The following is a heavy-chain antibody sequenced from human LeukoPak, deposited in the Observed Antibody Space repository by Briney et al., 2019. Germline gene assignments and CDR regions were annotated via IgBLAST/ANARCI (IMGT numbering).Heavy chain of an antibody. D-gene: IGHD3-10*01. V-gene: IGHV3-48*03. J-gene: IGHJ4*02. CDR1: GFTLSSYE. CDR3: ARGDYYGSPFDY. CDR2: ISDRGTTI. Sequence: GGSLRLSCAASGFTLSSYEMNWVRQAPGKGLEWVSHISDRGTTIYYADPVQGRFTISRDNSKNTLYLQMNSLRAEDTAVYYCARGDYYGSPFDYWGQGTLVTVSS.